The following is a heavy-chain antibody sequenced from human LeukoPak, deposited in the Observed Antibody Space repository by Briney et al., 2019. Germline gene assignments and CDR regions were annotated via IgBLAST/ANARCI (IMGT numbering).Heavy chain of an antibody. CDR1: GLTFSSYS. Sequence: PGGSLRLSCAASGLTFSSYSMNWVRQAPGKGLEWVSYISSSSSTIYYADSVKGRFTISRDNAKNSLYLQMNSLRDEDTAVYYCARICSSGCRTPSGGYWGQGTLVTVSS. CDR2: ISSSSSTI. D-gene: IGHD6-19*01. V-gene: IGHV3-48*02. J-gene: IGHJ4*02. CDR3: ARICSSGCRTPSGGY.